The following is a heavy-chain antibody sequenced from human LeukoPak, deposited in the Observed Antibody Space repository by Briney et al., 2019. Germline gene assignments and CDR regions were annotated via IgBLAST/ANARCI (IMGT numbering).Heavy chain of an antibody. D-gene: IGHD3-10*01. CDR2: IGYDGSNK. V-gene: IGHV3-30*02. CDR3: AKLWFGEFNDAFDI. J-gene: IGHJ3*02. Sequence: PLGALRLSCAAPRFTLRSYSMHSGPHAPHKRLECVAYIGYDGSNKYYADSVKGRFTISRDNSKNTLYLQMNSLRAEDTDVYYCAKLWFGEFNDAFDIWGQGKMVTVSS. CDR1: RFTLRSYS.